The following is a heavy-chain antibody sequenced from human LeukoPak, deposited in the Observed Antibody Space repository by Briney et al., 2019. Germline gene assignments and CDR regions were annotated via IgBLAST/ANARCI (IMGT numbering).Heavy chain of an antibody. CDR2: IRSKANSYAT. Sequence: GGSLKLSCAASGFTFSGSAMHWVRQASGKGLEWVGRIRSKANSYATAYAASVKGRFTISRDDSKNTAYLQMNSLRAEDTAVYYCAKDLSIVVDNDYWGQGTLVTVSS. V-gene: IGHV3-73*01. J-gene: IGHJ4*02. CDR1: GFTFSGSA. D-gene: IGHD3-22*01. CDR3: AKDLSIVVDNDY.